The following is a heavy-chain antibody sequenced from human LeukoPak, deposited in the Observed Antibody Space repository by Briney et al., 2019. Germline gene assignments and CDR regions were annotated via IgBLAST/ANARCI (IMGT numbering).Heavy chain of an antibody. CDR3: AREDGTY. D-gene: IGHD1-1*01. V-gene: IGHV3-11*01. Sequence: GGSLTHTRAASGFTHSDYYLTWLRPPRGKGLAWVSYINSSGSTIYYPDSVKGRFTISTDNAKKSLYLQMSSLRAEDTAVYYCAREDGTYWGQGTLVTVSS. CDR1: GFTHSDYY. J-gene: IGHJ4*02. CDR2: INSSGSTI.